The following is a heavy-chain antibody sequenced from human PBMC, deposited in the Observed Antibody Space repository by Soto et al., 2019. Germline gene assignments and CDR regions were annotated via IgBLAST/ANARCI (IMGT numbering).Heavy chain of an antibody. J-gene: IGHJ4*02. CDR2: ISGSGDST. CDR3: AMNVDTAMLHY. V-gene: IGHV3-23*01. CDR1: GFTFSSYA. D-gene: IGHD5-18*01. Sequence: PGGSLRLSCAASGFTFSSYAMSWVRQAPGKGLEWVSGISGSGDSTYYADSVKGRFTISRDNSKSTLYLQMNSLRAEDTAVYYCAMNVDTAMLHYWGQGTLVPVSS.